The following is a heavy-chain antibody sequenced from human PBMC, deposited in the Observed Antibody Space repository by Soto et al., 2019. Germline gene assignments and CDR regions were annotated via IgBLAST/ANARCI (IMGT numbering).Heavy chain of an antibody. V-gene: IGHV6-1*01. D-gene: IGHD5-18*01. Sequence: QVHLQQSGPGLVKPSQTLSLTCAISGDSVSTNSVAWTWIRQSPSRGLEWLGRTYYRSKWYNHYAVSVKSRITVTPDTSKSQSSLQPNSVPPEDMAVYFCARGKNSAFDYWGQGTLVTVSS. CDR3: ARGKNSAFDY. CDR2: TYYRSKWYN. CDR1: GDSVSTNSVA. J-gene: IGHJ4*02.